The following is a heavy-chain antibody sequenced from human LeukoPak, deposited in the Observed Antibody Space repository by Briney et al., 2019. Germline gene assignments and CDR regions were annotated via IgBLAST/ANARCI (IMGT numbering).Heavy chain of an antibody. CDR1: GFTFSSYS. D-gene: IGHD3-10*01. Sequence: GGSLRLSCAASGFTFSSYSMIWVRQAPGKGLEWVSSISSSSSYIYYADSVKGRFTISRDNAKNSLYLQMNSLRAEDTAVYYCAYLLLWFGELDPAFDYWGQGTLVTVSS. J-gene: IGHJ4*02. CDR2: ISSSSSYI. CDR3: AYLLLWFGELDPAFDY. V-gene: IGHV3-21*01.